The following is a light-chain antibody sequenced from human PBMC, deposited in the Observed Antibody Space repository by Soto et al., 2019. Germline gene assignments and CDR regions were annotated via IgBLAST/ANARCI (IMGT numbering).Light chain of an antibody. V-gene: IGLV4-69*01. J-gene: IGLJ2*01. CDR1: SGHSSHA. CDR2: LNSDGSH. CDR3: QTWGTGIVV. Sequence: QSVLTQSPSASASLGASVKLTCTLSSGHSSHAIAWHQQQPEKGPRYLMKLNSDGSHEKGDGIPDRFSGSSSGAERYLTISSLQSEDEADYYCQTWGTGIVVFGGGTKVTVL.